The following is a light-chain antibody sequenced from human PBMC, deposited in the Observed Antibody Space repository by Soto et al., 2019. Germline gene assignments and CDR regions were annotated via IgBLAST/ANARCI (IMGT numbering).Light chain of an antibody. V-gene: IGKV1-33*01. CDR3: QQYDNLPPIT. Sequence: DIQMTQSPSSLSASVGDRVTITCQASQDISNYLNWYQQKPGKAPKLLIYDASNLETGVPSRFSGSGSGTDFTFTISSLQPEDIATYYFQQYDNLPPITFGPGTKVDIK. J-gene: IGKJ3*01. CDR1: QDISNY. CDR2: DAS.